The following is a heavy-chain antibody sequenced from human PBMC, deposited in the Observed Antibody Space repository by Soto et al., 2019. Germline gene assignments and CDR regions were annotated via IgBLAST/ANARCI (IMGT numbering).Heavy chain of an antibody. V-gene: IGHV3-74*01. CDR1: GFTFNTYW. CDR3: ASGGVAGAGTYYNDV. D-gene: IGHD3-10*01. CDR2: INNDARST. Sequence: EVQLVESGGGLVQPGGSLRLSCAASGFTFNTYWMHWVRQAPGKGLVWVSRINNDARSTSYADAVKGRLTVSRDNAKNTLYRHLYNLRAEDTAVYYCASGGVAGAGTYYNDVWGRGTLVTVSS. J-gene: IGHJ4*02.